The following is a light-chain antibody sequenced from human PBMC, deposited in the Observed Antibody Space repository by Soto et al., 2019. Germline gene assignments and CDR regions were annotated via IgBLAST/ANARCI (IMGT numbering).Light chain of an antibody. CDR3: QQYNNWPPWT. V-gene: IGKV3-15*01. CDR2: GAS. CDR1: QSVSSN. J-gene: IGKJ1*01. Sequence: EIVMTQSPATLSVSPGERATLSCRASQSVSSNLAWYQQKPGQAPRLLIYGASTRATGIPARLSGSGSGTEFTLTISSLRSEDFADYYCQQYNNWPPWTFGQGTKVEIK.